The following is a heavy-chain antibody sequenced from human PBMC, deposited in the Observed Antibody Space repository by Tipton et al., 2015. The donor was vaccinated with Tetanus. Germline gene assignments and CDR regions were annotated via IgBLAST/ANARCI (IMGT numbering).Heavy chain of an antibody. CDR2: IKSKTDGGTT. D-gene: IGHD1-26*01. CDR1: GFTFSNAW. V-gene: IGHV3-15*01. CDR3: TTADFGWVGATFDY. J-gene: IGHJ4*02. Sequence: SLRLSCAASGFTFSNAWMSWVRQAPGKGLEWVGRIKSKTDGGTTDYAAPVKGRFTISRDDSKNTLYLQMNSLKTEDTAVYYCTTADFGWVGATFDYWGQGTLVTVSS.